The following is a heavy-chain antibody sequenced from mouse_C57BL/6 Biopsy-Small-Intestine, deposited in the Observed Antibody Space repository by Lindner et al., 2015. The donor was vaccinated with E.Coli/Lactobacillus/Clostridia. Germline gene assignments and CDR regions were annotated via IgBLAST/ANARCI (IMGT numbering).Heavy chain of an antibody. D-gene: IGHD2-1*01. Sequence: VQLQESGPGLVAPSQSLSITCTVSGFSLTSFGVDWVRQSPGKGLEWLGVIWTLGNTNYNSALMSRLSISKDNSKSQVFLKMNSLQVDDSAIYYCASDFGNYGGFAYWGQGTLVTVSA. V-gene: IGHV2-6*01. CDR2: IWTLGNT. CDR3: ASDFGNYGGFAY. CDR1: GFSLTSFG. J-gene: IGHJ3*01.